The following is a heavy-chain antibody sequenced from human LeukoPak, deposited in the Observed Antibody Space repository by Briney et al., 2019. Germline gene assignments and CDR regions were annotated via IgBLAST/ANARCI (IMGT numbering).Heavy chain of an antibody. CDR2: INHSGST. J-gene: IGHJ5*02. CDR1: GGSFSGYY. Sequence: SETLSLTCAVSGGSFSGYYWNWIRQSPGKGLEWIGEINHSGSTHYNPSLKSRVTISVDTSKNQFSLKLSSVTAADTAVYYCARAWPLEGDLNNWFDPWGQGTLVTVSS. V-gene: IGHV4-34*01. CDR3: ARAWPLEGDLNNWFDP. D-gene: IGHD3-10*01.